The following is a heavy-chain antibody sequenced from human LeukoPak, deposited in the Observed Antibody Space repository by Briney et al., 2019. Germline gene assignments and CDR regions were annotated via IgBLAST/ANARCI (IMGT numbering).Heavy chain of an antibody. Sequence: GGSLRLSCAASGFTFSSSAMSWVRQAPGKGLEWVSAISNNGGYTYYADSVQGRFTISRDNSKSTLCLQMNSLRAEDTAVYYCARVTYYYGLGSHYAYFDSWGQGTLVTVSS. V-gene: IGHV3-23*01. J-gene: IGHJ4*02. CDR2: ISNNGGYT. D-gene: IGHD3-10*01. CDR1: GFTFSSSA. CDR3: ARVTYYYGLGSHYAYFDS.